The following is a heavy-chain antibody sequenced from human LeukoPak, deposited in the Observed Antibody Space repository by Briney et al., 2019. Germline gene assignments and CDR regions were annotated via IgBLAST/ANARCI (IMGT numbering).Heavy chain of an antibody. Sequence: GGSLRLSCAASGFTFSSYSMNWVRQAPGKGLEWVSGISWNSGSIGYADSVKGRFTISRDNAKNSLYLQMNSLRAEDMALYYCAKDIMGQLERRGAFDIWGQGTMVTVSS. D-gene: IGHD1-1*01. CDR1: GFTFSSYS. CDR2: ISWNSGSI. CDR3: AKDIMGQLERRGAFDI. J-gene: IGHJ3*02. V-gene: IGHV3-9*03.